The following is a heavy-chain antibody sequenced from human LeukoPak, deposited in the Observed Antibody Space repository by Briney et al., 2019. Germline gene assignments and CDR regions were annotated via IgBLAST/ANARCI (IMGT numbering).Heavy chain of an antibody. CDR1: GYSSTTYW. D-gene: IGHD4-11*01. V-gene: IGHV5-51*01. J-gene: IGHJ4*02. CDR2: IYPGDSEG. Sequence: GESLKISCEASGYSSTTYWIGWVRQMPGKGLEWMGIIYPGDSEGRYSPSFQGQVTISADKSISTAYLQWSSLKASDTAMYYCARQAYSNYVYDYWGQGTLVTVSP. CDR3: ARQAYSNYVYDY.